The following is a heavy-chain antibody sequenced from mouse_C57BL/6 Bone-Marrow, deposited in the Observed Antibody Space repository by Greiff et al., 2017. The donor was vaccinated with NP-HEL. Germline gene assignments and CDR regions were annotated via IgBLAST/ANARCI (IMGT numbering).Heavy chain of an antibody. CDR2: IYPGSGST. J-gene: IGHJ2*01. CDR3: ARAGYYYGSSYVGVY. Sequence: QVQLQQPGAELVKPGASAKMSCKASGYTFTSYWITWVKQRPGQGLEWIGDIYPGSGSTNYNEKFKSKATLTVDTSSSTAYMQLSSLTSEDSAVYYCARAGYYYGSSYVGVYWGQGTTLTVSS. CDR1: GYTFTSYW. V-gene: IGHV1-55*01. D-gene: IGHD1-1*01.